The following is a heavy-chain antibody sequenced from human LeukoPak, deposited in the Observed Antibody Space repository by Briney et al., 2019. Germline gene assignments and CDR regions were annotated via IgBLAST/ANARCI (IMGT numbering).Heavy chain of an antibody. V-gene: IGHV3-33*01. CDR3: ARDMVVAASYYFDY. CDR1: GFSFSTYG. D-gene: IGHD2-15*01. CDR2: IWYDESNK. Sequence: PGGSLRLSCAASGFSFSTYGMHWVRQAPGKGLEWVALIWYDESNKYYADSVKGRFTISRDNSKNTLYLQMNSLRVEDTAVYYCARDMVVAASYYFDYWGQGTLVTVSS. J-gene: IGHJ4*02.